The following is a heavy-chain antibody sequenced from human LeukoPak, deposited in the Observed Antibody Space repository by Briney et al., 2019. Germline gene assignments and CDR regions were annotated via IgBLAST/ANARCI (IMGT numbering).Heavy chain of an antibody. J-gene: IGHJ4*02. Sequence: GGSLRLSCAASGFRLSTYWMSWVRQAPGKGLEWVANIKQDGSEKCYVDSVKGRFTISRDNGKNSLYLQTNSLRAEDTAVYYCARDGKSAALDYWGQGTLVTVSS. CDR2: IKQDGSEK. D-gene: IGHD6-13*01. V-gene: IGHV3-7*01. CDR1: GFRLSTYW. CDR3: ARDGKSAALDY.